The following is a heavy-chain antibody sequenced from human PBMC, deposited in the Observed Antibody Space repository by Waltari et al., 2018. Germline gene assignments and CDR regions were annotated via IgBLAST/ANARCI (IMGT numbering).Heavy chain of an antibody. J-gene: IGHJ4*02. CDR3: ARGDYGDHEDY. Sequence: QVQLVQSGAEVKKPGSSVKVSCKASGGTFSSYAISWVRQAPGQGLEWMVSVIPILGIANYAQKFQCRVTITADKSTSTAYMELSSLRSEDTAVYYCARGDYGDHEDYWGQGTLVTVSS. CDR1: GGTFSSYA. D-gene: IGHD4-17*01. V-gene: IGHV1-69*04. CDR2: VIPILGIA.